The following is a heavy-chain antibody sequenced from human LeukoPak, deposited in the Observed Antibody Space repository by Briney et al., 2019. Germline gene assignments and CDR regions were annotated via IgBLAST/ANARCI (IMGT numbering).Heavy chain of an antibody. CDR3: ARAVVGQYYYYYYMDV. J-gene: IGHJ6*03. CDR2: INHSGST. CDR1: GGSFSGYY. D-gene: IGHD6-19*01. Sequence: SETLSLTCAVYGGSFSGYYWSWIRQPPGKGLEWIGEINHSGSTNYNPSLKSRVTISVDTSKNQFSLKLSSVTAADTAVYYCARAVVGQYYYYYYMDVWGKGTTVTVSS. V-gene: IGHV4-34*01.